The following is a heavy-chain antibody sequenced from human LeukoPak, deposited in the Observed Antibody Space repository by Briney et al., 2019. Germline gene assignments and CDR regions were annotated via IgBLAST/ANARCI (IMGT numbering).Heavy chain of an antibody. Sequence: SGALSLPCAVFGGYLSGYYRGRIRPPPGEGLEWIGDINYRGSNNYKPSLQKRVTISVDTSKSQFSLKLSSVTAADTAVYYSARHSSSWYGRRNAFDIWGQGTLVTVSS. J-gene: IGHJ3*02. CDR3: ARHSSSWYGRRNAFDI. CDR2: INYRGSN. V-gene: IGHV4-34*01. CDR1: GGYLSGYY. D-gene: IGHD6-13*01.